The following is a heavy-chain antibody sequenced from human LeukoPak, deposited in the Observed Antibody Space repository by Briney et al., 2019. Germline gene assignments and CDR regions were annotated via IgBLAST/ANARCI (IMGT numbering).Heavy chain of an antibody. CDR2: INHSGST. CDR3: ASGTCSSTSCYAGY. J-gene: IGHJ4*02. Sequence: SETLSLTCAVYDGSFSGYYWSWLRQPPGKGLEWIGEINHSGSTNYNPSLKSRVTISVDTSKNQFSLKLSSVTAADTAVYYCASGTCSSTSCYAGYWGQGTLVTVSS. CDR1: DGSFSGYY. V-gene: IGHV4-34*01. D-gene: IGHD2-2*01.